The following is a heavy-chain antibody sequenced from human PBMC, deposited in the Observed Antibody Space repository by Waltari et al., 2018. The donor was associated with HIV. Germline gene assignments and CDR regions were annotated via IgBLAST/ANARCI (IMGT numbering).Heavy chain of an antibody. J-gene: IGHJ4*02. CDR2: ISDSGDNT. CDR1: GFTFRSYA. CDR3: AKLGRVVVQTKNFDY. D-gene: IGHD3-22*01. V-gene: IGHV3-23*01. Sequence: EVQLLESGGGLVQPGGSLRLSCAASGFTFRSYAMSWVRQAPGKGLEWVSAISDSGDNTYYADSVKGRFTISRDNSKNTLYRQMNSLRAEDTAVYYCAKLGRVVVQTKNFDYWGQGTLVTVSS.